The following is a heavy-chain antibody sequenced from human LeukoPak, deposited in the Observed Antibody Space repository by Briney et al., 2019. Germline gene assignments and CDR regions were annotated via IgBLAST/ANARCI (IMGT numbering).Heavy chain of an antibody. CDR2: IRQDGGVK. V-gene: IGHV3-7*01. D-gene: IGHD1-26*01. CDR1: GFTFSNSW. Sequence: GEPLRLSCAASGFTFSNSWMAWVRQAPGKGLEWLANIRQDGGVKHYVDSVEGRFTISRDNAENSLYLQMNILRAEDTAVYYCAKDTEGSLDYWGQGTLVAVSS. J-gene: IGHJ4*02. CDR3: AKDTEGSLDY.